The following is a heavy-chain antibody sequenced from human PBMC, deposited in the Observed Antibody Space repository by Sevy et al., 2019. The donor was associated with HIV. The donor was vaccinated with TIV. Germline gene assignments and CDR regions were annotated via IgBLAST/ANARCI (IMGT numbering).Heavy chain of an antibody. Sequence: ATVKVSCKASGYTFTGYYMHWVRQAPGQGLEWMGWINPNSGGTNYAQKFQGRVTMTRDTSISTAYMELSRLRSDDTAVYYCGRNSYDSRVAFDIWGQGTLVTVSS. D-gene: IGHD3-16*01. CDR1: GYTFTGYY. J-gene: IGHJ3*02. CDR2: INPNSGGT. V-gene: IGHV1-2*02. CDR3: GRNSYDSRVAFDI.